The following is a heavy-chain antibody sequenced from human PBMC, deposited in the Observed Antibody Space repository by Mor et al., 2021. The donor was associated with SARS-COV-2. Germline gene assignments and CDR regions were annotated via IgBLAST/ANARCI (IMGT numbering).Heavy chain of an antibody. J-gene: IGHJ4*02. CDR3: ARADAPDTVDY. D-gene: IGHD2-8*02. V-gene: IGHV3-7*04. Sequence: YVDSVKGRFTISRDNAENSLLLQMDSLRVEDTAVYYCARADAPDTVDYWGLGTLVTVSS.